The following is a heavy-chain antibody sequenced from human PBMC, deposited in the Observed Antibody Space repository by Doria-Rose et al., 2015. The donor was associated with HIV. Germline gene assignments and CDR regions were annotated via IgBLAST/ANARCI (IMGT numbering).Heavy chain of an antibody. CDR1: GGSLSSPGMG. Sequence: ESGPVLVKPTETLTLTCTVSGGSLSSPGMGVSWIRQPPGKALEWLANIFSDDERSYKTSRKSRLTTSRGTSKSQVVLTMTDMDPVDTVTYYCARIESSRWYHKYYFDFWGQGTLVIVSA. D-gene: IGHD6-13*01. V-gene: IGHV2-26*01. J-gene: IGHJ4*02. CDR2: IFSDDER. CDR3: ARIESSRWYHKYYFDF.